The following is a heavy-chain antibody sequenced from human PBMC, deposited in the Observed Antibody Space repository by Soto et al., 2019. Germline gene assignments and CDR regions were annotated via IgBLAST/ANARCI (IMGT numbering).Heavy chain of an antibody. CDR1: GFTFSNYA. D-gene: IGHD2-15*01. J-gene: IGHJ6*02. CDR3: AKSYSAHYYYYYCGMDV. V-gene: IGHV3-23*01. Sequence: VQLLESGGGLVQPGGSLRLSCAASGFTFSNYAMSWVRQAPGKGLEWVSAISGSGGSTYYADSVKGRFTISRDNSKNTLYLQMNRLRAEDTAVYYCAKSYSAHYYYYYCGMDVWGQGTTVTVSS. CDR2: ISGSGGST.